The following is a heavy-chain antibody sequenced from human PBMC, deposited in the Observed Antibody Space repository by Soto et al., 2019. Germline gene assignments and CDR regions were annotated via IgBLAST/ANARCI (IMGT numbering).Heavy chain of an antibody. CDR3: ARGRRGECSGGSGYSGWFDP. Sequence: QVQLQQWGAGLLKPSETLSLTCAVYGGSFSAYYWFWIREPPGQGLEWIGEINHSGSTTSNPPLKSRVTISVNTSKNQLPLKLGSVTAADTAVYYCARGRRGECSGGSGYSGWFDPWGQGTLVTVSS. CDR2: INHSGST. CDR1: GGSFSAYY. J-gene: IGHJ5*02. D-gene: IGHD2-15*01. V-gene: IGHV4-34*01.